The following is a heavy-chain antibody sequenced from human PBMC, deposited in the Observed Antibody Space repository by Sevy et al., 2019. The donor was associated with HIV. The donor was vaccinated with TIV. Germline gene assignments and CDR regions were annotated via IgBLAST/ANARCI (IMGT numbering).Heavy chain of an antibody. D-gene: IGHD3-22*01. V-gene: IGHV3-21*01. CDR1: GFTFSNYD. CDR2: ISSGSSYI. Sequence: GGSLRLSCAASGFTFSNYDMNWVRQAPGNGREWVSYISSGSSYIYYADSLKGRVTISRDNANNSLFLQLNSLRAEDTAAYYCARALDYYDTGGLYYWGQGALVTVSS. CDR3: ARALDYYDTGGLYY. J-gene: IGHJ4*02.